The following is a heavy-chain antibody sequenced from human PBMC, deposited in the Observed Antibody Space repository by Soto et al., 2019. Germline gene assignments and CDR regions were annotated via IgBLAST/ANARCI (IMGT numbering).Heavy chain of an antibody. D-gene: IGHD5-18*01. V-gene: IGHV3-7*05. J-gene: IGHJ4*02. CDR1: GFTFSTSW. Sequence: EVQLVESGGGLVQPGGSLKISCSASGFTFSTSWMSWVRQAPGKGLEWVANIKQDGSEEYYVDSVKGRFTVSRDNAKNSLYLQMNSVRVEDTAVYFCARGPRHSDAYWGLGTLVTVSS. CDR3: ARGPRHSDAY. CDR2: IKQDGSEE.